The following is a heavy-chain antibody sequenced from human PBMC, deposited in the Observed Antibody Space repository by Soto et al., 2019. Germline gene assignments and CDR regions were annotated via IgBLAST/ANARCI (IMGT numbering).Heavy chain of an antibody. V-gene: IGHV1-18*01. D-gene: IGHD1-20*01. CDR1: GYTFTSYG. CDR3: ASPLKRSYNWNYPYYGMDV. Sequence: GASVKVSCKASGYTFTSYGISWVRQAPGQGLEWMGWISAYNGNTNYAQKLQGRVTMTTDTSTSTAYMELSSLRSEDTAVYYCASPLKRSYNWNYPYYGMDVWGQGTTVTVSS. CDR2: ISAYNGNT. J-gene: IGHJ6*02.